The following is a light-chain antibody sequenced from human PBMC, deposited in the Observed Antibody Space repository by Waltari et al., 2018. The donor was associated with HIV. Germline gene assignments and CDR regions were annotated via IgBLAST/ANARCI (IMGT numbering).Light chain of an antibody. V-gene: IGLV1-44*01. J-gene: IGLJ1*01. Sequence: QSVLTQPHSASGTPGQRVTISCSGSSSNYGSNTVNWYQQLPGTAPKLLIYSNNQRPSGVPDRFSGSKSGTSASLAISGLQSEDEADYYCAAWDDSLNGYVFGTGTKVTVL. CDR1: SSNYGSNT. CDR3: AAWDDSLNGYV. CDR2: SNN.